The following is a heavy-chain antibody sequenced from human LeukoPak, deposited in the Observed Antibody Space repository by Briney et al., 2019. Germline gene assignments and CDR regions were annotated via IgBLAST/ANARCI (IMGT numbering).Heavy chain of an antibody. Sequence: GGSLRLSCAASGFTFSSYSVNWVRQAPGKGLEWVSSISSSSSYIYYADSVKGRFTISRDNAKNSLYLQMNSLRAEDTAVYYCARDLVRGVPRGDYWGQGTLVTVSS. CDR3: ARDLVRGVPRGDY. D-gene: IGHD3-10*01. CDR1: GFTFSSYS. V-gene: IGHV3-21*01. CDR2: ISSSSSYI. J-gene: IGHJ4*02.